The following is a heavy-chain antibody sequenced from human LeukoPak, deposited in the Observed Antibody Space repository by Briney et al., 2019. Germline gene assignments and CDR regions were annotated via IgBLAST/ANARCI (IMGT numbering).Heavy chain of an antibody. CDR1: GFTFSSYG. J-gene: IGHJ4*02. D-gene: IGHD6-19*01. V-gene: IGHV3-30*18. Sequence: GGSLRLSCAASGFTFSSYGMHWVRQATGKGLEWVAVISYDGSNKYYADSVKGRFTISRDNSKNTLYLQMNSLRAEDTAVYYCAKESEYSSGWSHFDYWGQGTLVTVSS. CDR3: AKESEYSSGWSHFDY. CDR2: ISYDGSNK.